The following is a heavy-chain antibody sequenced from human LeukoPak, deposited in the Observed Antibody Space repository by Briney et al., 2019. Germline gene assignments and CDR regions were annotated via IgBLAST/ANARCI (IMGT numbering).Heavy chain of an antibody. CDR3: AGHLPGYYDSSGYGFDY. J-gene: IGHJ4*02. CDR2: IYYSGST. V-gene: IGHV4-39*01. Sequence: PSETLSLTCTVSGGSISSSSYYWGWIRQPPGKGLEWIGSIYYSGSTYYNPSLKSRVTISVDTSKNQFSLKLSSVTAADTAVYYCAGHLPGYYDSSGYGFDYWGQGTLVTVSS. CDR1: GGSISSSSYY. D-gene: IGHD3-22*01.